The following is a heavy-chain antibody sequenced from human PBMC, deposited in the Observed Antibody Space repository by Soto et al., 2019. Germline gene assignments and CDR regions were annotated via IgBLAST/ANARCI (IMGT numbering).Heavy chain of an antibody. CDR1: GGSISSYY. CDR2: IYTSGST. Sequence: SETLSLTCTVSGGSISSYYWSWIRQPAGKGLEWIGRIYTSGSTNYNPSLKSRVTMSVDTSKNQFSLKLSSVSAAVTAVYYCASTTYYYDSSGYYYVDYWGQGTLVTVSS. CDR3: ASTTYYYDSSGYYYVDY. D-gene: IGHD3-22*01. J-gene: IGHJ4*02. V-gene: IGHV4-4*07.